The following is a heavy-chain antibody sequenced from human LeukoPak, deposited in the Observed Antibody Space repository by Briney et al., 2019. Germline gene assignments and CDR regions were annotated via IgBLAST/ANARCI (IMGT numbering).Heavy chain of an antibody. V-gene: IGHV3-74*01. CDR1: GFTFSRHY. J-gene: IGHJ1*01. D-gene: IGHD3-22*01. Sequence: GGSLRLSCAASGFTFSRHYMTWVRQAPGKGLVWVSRIKSDGSTNYADSVKGRFTISRDNAKNTVSLQMNSLRAEDTGVYYCARAPAEIGGYYPEYFRHWGQGTLVTVSS. CDR3: ARAPAEIGGYYPEYFRH. CDR2: IKSDGST.